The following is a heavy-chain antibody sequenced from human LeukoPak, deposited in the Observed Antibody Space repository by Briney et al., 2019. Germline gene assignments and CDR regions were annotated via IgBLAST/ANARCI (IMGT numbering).Heavy chain of an antibody. CDR1: GFTFSSYA. V-gene: IGHV3-53*01. Sequence: PGGSLRLSCAASGFTFSSYAMHWVRQGPGKGLEWVALIYNDGGTHYTDSVKGRFTISRDTSRNTLFLQMNSLRVEDSAMYYCVKRLTLGDLSIKGAFALWGQGTMVTVAS. D-gene: IGHD3-16*02. CDR2: IYNDGGT. J-gene: IGHJ3*01. CDR3: VKRLTLGDLSIKGAFAL.